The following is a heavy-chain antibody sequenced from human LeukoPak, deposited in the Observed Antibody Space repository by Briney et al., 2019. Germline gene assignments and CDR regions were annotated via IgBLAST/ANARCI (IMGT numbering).Heavy chain of an antibody. V-gene: IGHV1-3*01. Sequence: ASVKVSCKASGYTFTSYAMHWVRQAPGQRLEWMGWINAGNGNTKYSQKFQGRVTITRDTSASTAYMELSSLRSDDTAVYYCVDGSGKYWPHYWGQGTLVTVSS. J-gene: IGHJ4*02. D-gene: IGHD3-10*01. CDR3: VDGSGKYWPHY. CDR1: GYTFTSYA. CDR2: INAGNGNT.